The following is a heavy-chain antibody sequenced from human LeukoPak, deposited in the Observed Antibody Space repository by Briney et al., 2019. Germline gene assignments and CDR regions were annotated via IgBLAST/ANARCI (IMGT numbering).Heavy chain of an antibody. Sequence: SETLSLTCTVSGGSISSYYWSWIRQPPGKALEWIGYIYFSGTTNHNPSLKSRVTISVDTSKNQFSLKLSSVTAADTAVYYCARTHDSSGYYSFGMDVWGQGTTVTVSS. V-gene: IGHV4-59*08. J-gene: IGHJ6*02. D-gene: IGHD3-22*01. CDR1: GGSISSYY. CDR3: ARTHDSSGYYSFGMDV. CDR2: IYFSGTT.